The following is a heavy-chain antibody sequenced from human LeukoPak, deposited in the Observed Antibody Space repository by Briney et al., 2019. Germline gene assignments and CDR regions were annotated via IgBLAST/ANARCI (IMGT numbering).Heavy chain of an antibody. V-gene: IGHV1-69*04. J-gene: IGHJ6*02. D-gene: IGHD1-7*01. CDR2: IIPILGIA. CDR1: GGTFSSYA. CDR3: ARDREGGLELPYYYYGMDV. Sequence: EASVKVSCKASGGTFSSYAISWVRQAPGQGLEWMGRIIPILGIANYAQKFQGRVTITADKSTSTAYMELSSLRSEDTAVYYCARDREGGLELPYYYYGMDVWGQGTTVTVSS.